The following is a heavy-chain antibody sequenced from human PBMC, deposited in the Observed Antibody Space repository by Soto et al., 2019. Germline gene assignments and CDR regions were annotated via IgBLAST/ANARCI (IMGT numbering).Heavy chain of an antibody. D-gene: IGHD3-3*01. CDR1: GGTFSSYA. J-gene: IGHJ6*02. CDR3: ARGPLRFLETYHYGMDV. Sequence: QVQLVQSGAEVKKPGSSVKVSCKASGGTFSSYAISWVRQAPGQGLEWMGGIIPIFGTANYAQKFQGRVMITADESTSTAYMELSSLRSEDTAVYYCARGPLRFLETYHYGMDVWGQGTTVTVSS. CDR2: IIPIFGTA. V-gene: IGHV1-69*01.